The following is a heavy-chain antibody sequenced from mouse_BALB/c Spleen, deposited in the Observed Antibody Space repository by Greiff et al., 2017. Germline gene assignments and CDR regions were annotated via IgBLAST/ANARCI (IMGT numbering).Heavy chain of an antibody. V-gene: IGHV5-6-5*01. Sequence: EVKLMESGGGLVKPGGSLKLSCAASGFTFSSYAMSWVRQTPEKRLEWVASISSGGSTYYPDSVKGRFTISRDNARNILYLQMSSLRSEDTAMYYCAREGDYYGSSYDAMDYWGQGTSVTVSS. J-gene: IGHJ4*01. CDR3: AREGDYYGSSYDAMDY. D-gene: IGHD1-1*01. CDR2: ISSGGST. CDR1: GFTFSSYA.